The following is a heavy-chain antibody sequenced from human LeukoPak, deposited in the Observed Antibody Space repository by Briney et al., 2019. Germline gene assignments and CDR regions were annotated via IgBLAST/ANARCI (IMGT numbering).Heavy chain of an antibody. Sequence: ASVKVSCKASGYPFTKCYMHWVGQAPGHGLEWMGLMSPNGDSTLYSQKFQGRVTMTRDTSTSTDYMELSSLRSEDTAVYYCARDNSDTVKGECSGACYWWFDPWGQGTLVTVSS. CDR3: ARDNSDTVKGECSGACYWWFDP. D-gene: IGHD6-19*01. J-gene: IGHJ5*02. CDR1: GYPFTKCY. V-gene: IGHV1-46*01. CDR2: MSPNGDST.